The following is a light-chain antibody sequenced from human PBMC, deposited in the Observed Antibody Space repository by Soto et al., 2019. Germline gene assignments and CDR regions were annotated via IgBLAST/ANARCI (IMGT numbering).Light chain of an antibody. CDR1: QSVTSN. CDR2: GAS. CDR3: QQYNDWPPAWT. Sequence: EIVMTQSPATLSVSPGEGATLSCRASQSVTSNLAWYQQKPGQVPRLLIYGASTRATGIPARFSGSGSGTEFTLTISSLQSEDFAVYYCQQYNDWPPAWTFGQGTKVEIK. V-gene: IGKV3-15*01. J-gene: IGKJ1*01.